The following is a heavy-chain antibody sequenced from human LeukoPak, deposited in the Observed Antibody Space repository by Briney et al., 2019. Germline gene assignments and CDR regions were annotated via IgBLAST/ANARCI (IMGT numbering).Heavy chain of an antibody. CDR3: AKENNWNDGRFNYFDY. V-gene: IGHV3-23*01. CDR2: ISGSGTAT. D-gene: IGHD1-20*01. J-gene: IGHJ4*02. CDR1: EFTFSNYA. Sequence: HTGGSLRLSCAASEFTFSNYAMTWVRQAPGKGLKWVSTISGSGTATYYADSVKGRFTISRDNSKNTLYLQMNGLRAEDTAVYYCAKENNWNDGRFNYFDYWGQGTLVTVSS.